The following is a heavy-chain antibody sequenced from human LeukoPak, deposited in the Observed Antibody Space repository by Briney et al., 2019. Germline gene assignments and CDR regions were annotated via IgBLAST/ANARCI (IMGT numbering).Heavy chain of an antibody. CDR3: AKDSEWELQGSGAFDI. D-gene: IGHD1-26*01. CDR2: ISGSGGST. Sequence: GGSLRLSCAASGFTLSSYAMSWVRQAPGKGLEWVSAISGSGGSTYYADSVKGRFTISRDNSKNTLYLQMNSLRAEDTAIYYCAKDSEWELQGSGAFDIWGQGTMVTVSS. CDR1: GFTLSSYA. V-gene: IGHV3-23*01. J-gene: IGHJ3*02.